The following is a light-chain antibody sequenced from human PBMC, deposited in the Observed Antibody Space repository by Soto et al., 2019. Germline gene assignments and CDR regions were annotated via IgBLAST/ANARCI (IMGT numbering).Light chain of an antibody. J-gene: IGLJ1*01. Sequence: QSALTQPASVSGSPGQSITISCTGSSSDVGGYNYVSWYQQHPGKVPKLMIYDVSNRPSGVPNRFSGSKSGNTASLTISGLQAEDEADYYCSSYKSSSTYVFGTGNKVTVL. V-gene: IGLV2-14*03. CDR3: SSYKSSSTYV. CDR1: SSDVGGYNY. CDR2: DVS.